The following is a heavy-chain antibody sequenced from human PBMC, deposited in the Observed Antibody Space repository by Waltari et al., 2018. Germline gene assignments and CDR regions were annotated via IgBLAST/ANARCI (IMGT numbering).Heavy chain of an antibody. CDR2: MNPRSGNS. CDR3: ARGAVPGKGANWFDP. V-gene: IGHV1-8*01. CDR1: GYTFYSYD. D-gene: IGHD3-16*01. J-gene: IGHJ5*02. Sequence: QVQLVQSGAEVKKPGASVKVSCRSSGYTFYSYDINWVRQAAGKGLEWMGWMNPRSGNSYSTQKFQDRVNMTRNSSTSTFYLELSSLTSDDTAVYYCARGAVPGKGANWFDPWGQGTLVIVSS.